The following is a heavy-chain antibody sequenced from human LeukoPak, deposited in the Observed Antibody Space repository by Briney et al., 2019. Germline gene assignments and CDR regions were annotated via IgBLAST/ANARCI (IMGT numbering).Heavy chain of an antibody. J-gene: IGHJ4*01. CDR3: EAGIGDY. CDR2: ISSSGNIT. Sequence: GGSLRLSCAASEFTFSSYYMNWIREAPGKGLQWLTYISSSGNITYYADSVKGRFTVSRDNMKNVLFLEMNSLRVEDTAIYYCEAGIGDYWGQGTLVTVSS. CDR1: EFTFSSYY. D-gene: IGHD6-19*01. V-gene: IGHV3-48*03.